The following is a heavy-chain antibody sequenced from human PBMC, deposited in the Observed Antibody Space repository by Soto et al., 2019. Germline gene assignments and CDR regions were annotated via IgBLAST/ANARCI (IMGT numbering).Heavy chain of an antibody. CDR1: GYTFAAYY. Sequence: ASVKVSCKASGYTFAAYYLHWVRQAPGQGLEWMGFIFPNSVGSTTSAPQFEGRVTMTRDSSISTAYLELSGLTSEDTGVYYCAKDEGGIFDSWGQGTLVTVSS. CDR3: AKDEGGIFDS. D-gene: IGHD3-16*01. V-gene: IGHV1-2*02. CDR2: IFPNSVGST. J-gene: IGHJ4*01.